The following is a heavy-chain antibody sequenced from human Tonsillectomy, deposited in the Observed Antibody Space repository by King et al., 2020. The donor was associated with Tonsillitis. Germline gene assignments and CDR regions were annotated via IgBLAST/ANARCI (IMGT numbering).Heavy chain of an antibody. CDR1: GFTFNNYA. CDR3: ARPEGVLACIPCYFYYYAMDV. J-gene: IGHJ6*02. CDR2: ISYDGSNK. V-gene: IGHV3-30*04. D-gene: IGHD6-19*01. Sequence: VQLVESGGGVVQPGRSLRLSCAASGFTFNNYAMHWVRQAPGKGLEWVAVISYDGSNKYYADSVKGRFTISRDNSKNTLYLQMNSLRAEDKAVYHCARPEGVLACIPCYFYYYAMDVWGQGTTVTASS.